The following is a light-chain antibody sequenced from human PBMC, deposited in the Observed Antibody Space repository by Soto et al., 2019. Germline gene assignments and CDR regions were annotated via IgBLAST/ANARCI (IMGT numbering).Light chain of an antibody. J-gene: IGKJ4*01. CDR3: QQYNNWPPLT. CDR1: QSVSSN. CDR2: GAS. Sequence: EIVLTQSPDTLSVSPGESAALSGIASQSVSSNSAWYQQKPGQAPRLLIYGASTRATGIPARFSGSGSGTEFTLTISSLQSEDFAVYYCQQYNNWPPLTFGGGTKVHI. V-gene: IGKV3-15*01.